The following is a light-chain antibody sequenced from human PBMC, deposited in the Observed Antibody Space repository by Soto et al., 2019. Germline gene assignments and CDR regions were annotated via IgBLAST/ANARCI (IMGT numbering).Light chain of an antibody. Sequence: EIVMTQSPATLSVSPGERATLSCRASQSVSSNLAWYQQKPGQAPRLLIYGASTRATGIPARFSGSGSGTESTLTISSLQPEDFAVYYCQQYNNLWTFGQGTKVDIK. J-gene: IGKJ1*01. CDR2: GAS. CDR3: QQYNNLWT. CDR1: QSVSSN. V-gene: IGKV3-15*01.